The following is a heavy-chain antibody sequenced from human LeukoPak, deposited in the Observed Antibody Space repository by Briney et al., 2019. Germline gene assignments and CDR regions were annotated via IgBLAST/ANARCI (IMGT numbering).Heavy chain of an antibody. CDR3: ARGGGARYGMDV. V-gene: IGHV1-8*01. Sequence: ASVKVSCKASGYTFTSYDINWVRQATGLGLEWMGWMNPNSGNTGYAQKFQGRVTMTRNTSISTAYMELSSLRSEDTAVYYCARGGGARYGMDVWGQGTTVTVSS. CDR2: MNPNSGNT. D-gene: IGHD1-26*01. CDR1: GYTFTSYD. J-gene: IGHJ6*02.